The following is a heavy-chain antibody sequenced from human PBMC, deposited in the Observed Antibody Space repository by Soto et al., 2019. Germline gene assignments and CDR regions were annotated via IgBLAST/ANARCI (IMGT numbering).Heavy chain of an antibody. CDR2: ISGSGGST. Sequence: GGSLRLSCAASGFTFSSYAMSWVRQAPGKGLEWVSAISGSGGSTYYADSVKGRFTISRDNSKNTLYLQMNSLRAEDTAVYYCAKDFGTVSGSGSYFDYWGQGTLVTVSS. CDR1: GFTFSSYA. J-gene: IGHJ4*02. D-gene: IGHD3-10*01. CDR3: AKDFGTVSGSGSYFDY. V-gene: IGHV3-23*01.